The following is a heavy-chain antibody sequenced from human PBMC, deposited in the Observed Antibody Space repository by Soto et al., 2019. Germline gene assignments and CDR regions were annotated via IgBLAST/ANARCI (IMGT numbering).Heavy chain of an antibody. Sequence: QVHLQQWGAGLLKPSETLSLTCAVNGGAFNGYYWTWIRQSPGKGLQWIGEINPSGTVDYNPSLKSRVTFSMDTSTKQFSLTQTPVTAADTAVYYCARAGAAVVRGSSGGFDCWGQGSLVTVSS. CDR3: ARAGAAVVRGSSGGFDC. J-gene: IGHJ4*02. V-gene: IGHV4-34*01. D-gene: IGHD3-10*01. CDR2: INPSGTV. CDR1: GGAFNGYY.